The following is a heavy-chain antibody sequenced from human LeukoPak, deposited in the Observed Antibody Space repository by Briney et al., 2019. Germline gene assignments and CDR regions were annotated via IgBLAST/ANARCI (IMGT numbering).Heavy chain of an antibody. CDR2: ISGSGGTI. J-gene: IGHJ4*02. CDR1: GFTFSSYA. Sequence: PGGSLRLSCAASGFTFSSYAMSWVRQAPGKGLQWVSAISGSGGTIYYADSVKGRFTISRGNSKNTLYLQMNRLRPEDTAVYYFAKVQEMATILPPFHYWGQGTLVTVSS. D-gene: IGHD5-24*01. CDR3: AKVQEMATILPPFHY. V-gene: IGHV3-23*01.